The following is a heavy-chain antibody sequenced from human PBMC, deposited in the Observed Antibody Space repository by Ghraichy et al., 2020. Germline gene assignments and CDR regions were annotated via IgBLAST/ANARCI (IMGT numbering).Heavy chain of an antibody. CDR1: GYTFTSYY. J-gene: IGHJ4*02. Sequence: ASVKVSCKASGYTFTSYYMHWVRQAPGQGLEWMGIINPSGGSTSYAQKFQGRVTMTRDTSTSTVYMELSSLRSEDTAVYYCARVRRETYYDFWSGYGFDYWGQETLVTVSS. CDR2: INPSGGST. D-gene: IGHD3-3*01. CDR3: ARVRRETYYDFWSGYGFDY. V-gene: IGHV1-46*01.